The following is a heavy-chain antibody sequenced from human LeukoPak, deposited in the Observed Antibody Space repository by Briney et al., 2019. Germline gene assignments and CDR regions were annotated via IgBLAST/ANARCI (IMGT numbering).Heavy chain of an antibody. D-gene: IGHD3-22*01. CDR2: ISGSGGST. V-gene: IGHV3-23*01. J-gene: IGHJ4*02. CDR3: AKSMLGLLRYYFDY. CDR1: GFTFSSYA. Sequence: PGGSLRLSCAASGFTFSSYAMSWVRQAPGKRLEWVSAISGSGGSTYYADSVKGRFTISRDNSKNTLYLQMNSLRAEDTAVYYCAKSMLGLLRYYFDYWGQGTLVTVSS.